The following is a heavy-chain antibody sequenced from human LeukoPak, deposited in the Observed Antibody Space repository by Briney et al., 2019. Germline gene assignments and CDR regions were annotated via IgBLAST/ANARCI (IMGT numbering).Heavy chain of an antibody. D-gene: IGHD1-1*01. J-gene: IGHJ6*02. CDR1: GGTFSSYA. CDR2: IIPIFGTA. CDR3: ARPTELERFYGMDV. V-gene: IGHV1-69*01. Sequence: SVKVSCKASGGTFSSYAISWVRQVPGQGLEWMGGIIPIFGTANYAQKFQGRVTITADESTSTAYMELSSLRSEDTAVYYCARPTELERFYGMDVWGQGTTVTVSS.